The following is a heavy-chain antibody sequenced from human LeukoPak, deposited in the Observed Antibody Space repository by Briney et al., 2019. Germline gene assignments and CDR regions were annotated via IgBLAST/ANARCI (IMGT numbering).Heavy chain of an antibody. J-gene: IGHJ3*02. V-gene: IGHV3-30*18. CDR3: AKAVSNCGGDCYSGLGLFDI. CDR1: GFTFSSYC. D-gene: IGHD2-21*02. CDR2: ISSDGSNK. Sequence: GGSLRLSCAASGFTFSSYCMHWVRQAPGKGLEWVAVISSDGSNKYYADSVKGRFTISRDNPKNTLYRQMNSLSDEDTAVYYCAKAVSNCGGDCYSGLGLFDIWGQGTMVTVSS.